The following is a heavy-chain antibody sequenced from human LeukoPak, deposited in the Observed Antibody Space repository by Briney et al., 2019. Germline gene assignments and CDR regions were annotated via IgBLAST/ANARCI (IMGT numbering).Heavy chain of an antibody. J-gene: IGHJ5*02. D-gene: IGHD6-6*01. V-gene: IGHV1-8*01. CDR3: ARGGRIAARRGNWFDP. CDR2: MNPNSGNT. CDR1: GYTFTSYD. Sequence: ASVKVSCKASGYTFTSYDINWVRQATGQGLEWMGWMNPNSGNTGYAQKFQGRVTMTRNTSISTAYMELSSLRSEDTAVYYCARGGRIAARRGNWFDPWRQGTLVTVSS.